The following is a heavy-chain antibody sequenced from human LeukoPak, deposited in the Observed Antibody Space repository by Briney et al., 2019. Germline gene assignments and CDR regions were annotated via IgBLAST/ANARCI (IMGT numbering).Heavy chain of an antibody. D-gene: IGHD3-22*01. CDR1: GVTFSSYS. CDR3: ARDRWYYDSSAPAKNWFDP. Sequence: GGSLRLSCAASGVTFSSYSMSWVRQAPGKGLEWVSAHSCSGCTIYYADFGNGRIIFFSNNYENTLYLQMNSLRAADTAVYSCARDRWYYDSSAPAKNWFDPWGQGTLVTVSS. V-gene: IGHV3-23*01. J-gene: IGHJ5*02. CDR2: HSCSGCTI.